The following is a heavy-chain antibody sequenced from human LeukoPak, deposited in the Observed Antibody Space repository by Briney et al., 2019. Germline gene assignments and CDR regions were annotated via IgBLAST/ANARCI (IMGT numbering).Heavy chain of an antibody. CDR1: TGSFSDFY. V-gene: IGHV4-34*01. Sequence: PSGTLSLTCAVYTGSFSDFYWTWIRQPPGKGLEWIGEITHRGVTTYNPSLKSRVTMSVDTSMNHFSMQLTSVTAADTAVYYCARGTRNENLRSWRDLYYFDTWGQGTLVTVSS. CDR3: ARGTRNENLRSWRDLYYFDT. D-gene: IGHD1-1*01. J-gene: IGHJ4*02. CDR2: ITHRGVT.